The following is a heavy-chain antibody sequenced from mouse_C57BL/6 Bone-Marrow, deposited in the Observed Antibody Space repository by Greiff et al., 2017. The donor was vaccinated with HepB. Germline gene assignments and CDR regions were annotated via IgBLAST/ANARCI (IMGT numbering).Heavy chain of an antibody. CDR1: GYTFTDYN. CDR3: ARSGGQLSPWFAY. CDR2: INPNNGGT. V-gene: IGHV1-18*01. D-gene: IGHD3-2*02. J-gene: IGHJ3*01. Sequence: VQLQQSGPELVKPGASVKIPCKASGYTFTDYNMDWVKQSHGKSLEWIGDINPNNGGTIYNQKFKGKATLTVDTSSSTAYMELRSLTSEDTAVYYCARSGGQLSPWFAYWGQGTLVTVSA.